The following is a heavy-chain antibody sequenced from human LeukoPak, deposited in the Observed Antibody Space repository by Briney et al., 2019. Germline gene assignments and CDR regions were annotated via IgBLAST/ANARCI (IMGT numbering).Heavy chain of an antibody. CDR3: ARDIRMASFDY. D-gene: IGHD5-24*01. CDR2: ISGSGGST. Sequence: GGSLRLSCAASGFTFSSYAMSWVRQAPGKGLEWVSTISGSGGSTSYADSVKGRFTISRDNSKNTLYLQVNSLRADDTAVYYCARDIRMASFDYWGQGTLVTVSS. J-gene: IGHJ4*02. V-gene: IGHV3-23*01. CDR1: GFTFSSYA.